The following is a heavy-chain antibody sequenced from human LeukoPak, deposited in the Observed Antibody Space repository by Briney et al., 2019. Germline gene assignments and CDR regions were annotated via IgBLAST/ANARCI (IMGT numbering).Heavy chain of an antibody. Sequence: SQTLSLTXTVSGGSISSGSYYWSWIRQPAGKGLEWIGRIYTSGSTNYNPSLKSRVTISVDTSKNQFSLKLSSVTAADTAVYYCARVKVAGYSSGWYLGYFDYWGQGTLVTVSS. D-gene: IGHD6-19*01. CDR2: IYTSGST. J-gene: IGHJ4*02. V-gene: IGHV4-61*02. CDR3: ARVKVAGYSSGWYLGYFDY. CDR1: GGSISSGSYY.